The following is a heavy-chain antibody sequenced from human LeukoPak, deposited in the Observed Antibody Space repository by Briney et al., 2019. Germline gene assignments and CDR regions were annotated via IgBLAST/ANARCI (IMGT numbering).Heavy chain of an antibody. J-gene: IGHJ6*04. Sequence: GGSLRLSCAGSGFSFSSYGMHWVRQAPGKGLEWMAFIRSDGSNKYYADSVKGRFTISRDNSKNTLYLQMNSLRAEDTDVYYCAKWVGVVPAAMFSCDVWGKGTTVTISS. CDR2: IRSDGSNK. CDR1: GFSFSSYG. D-gene: IGHD2-2*01. V-gene: IGHV3-30*02. CDR3: AKWVGVVPAAMFSCDV.